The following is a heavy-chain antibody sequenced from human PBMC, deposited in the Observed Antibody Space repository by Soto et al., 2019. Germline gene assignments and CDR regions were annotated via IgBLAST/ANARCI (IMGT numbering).Heavy chain of an antibody. CDR3: ARQKNSWFYGMDV. D-gene: IGHD3-10*01. V-gene: IGHV4-34*02. CDR1: GGSSSAYY. Sequence: QVQIEQWGAGLLNPSETLSLTCAVYGGSSSAYYWSWLRQPPGKGLEWIGQISHSGATNYNPSHKSRVSISGDTSKNPFSLILTSVTAADPAVYYCARQKNSWFYGMDVWGQGTTVTVSS. J-gene: IGHJ6*02. CDR2: ISHSGAT.